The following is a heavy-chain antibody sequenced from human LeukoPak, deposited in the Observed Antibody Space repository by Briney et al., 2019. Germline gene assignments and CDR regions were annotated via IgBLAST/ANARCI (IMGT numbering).Heavy chain of an antibody. CDR1: GFTFSSYW. Sequence: GGSLRLSCAASGFTFSSYWMHWVRQAPGKGLVWVSRINSDGSSTSYADSVKGRFTISRDNAKSTLYLQMNSLRAEDTAVYYCTREKDYYDSSGYYRDAFDIWGQGTKVTASS. J-gene: IGHJ3*02. V-gene: IGHV3-74*01. CDR3: TREKDYYDSSGYYRDAFDI. D-gene: IGHD3-22*01. CDR2: INSDGSST.